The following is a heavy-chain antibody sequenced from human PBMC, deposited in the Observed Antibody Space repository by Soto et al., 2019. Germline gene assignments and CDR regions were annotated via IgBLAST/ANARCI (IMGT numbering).Heavy chain of an antibody. CDR3: AKMPSSLRFLEIIFDY. CDR1: GFTFSSYA. CDR2: ISGSGGST. J-gene: IGHJ4*02. V-gene: IGHV3-23*01. Sequence: GGSLRLSCAASGFTFSSYAMSWVRQAPGKGLEWVSAISGSGGSTYYADSVKGRFTISRDNSKNTLYLQMNSLRAEDTAVYYCAKMPSSLRFLEIIFDYWGQGTLVTVSS. D-gene: IGHD3-3*01.